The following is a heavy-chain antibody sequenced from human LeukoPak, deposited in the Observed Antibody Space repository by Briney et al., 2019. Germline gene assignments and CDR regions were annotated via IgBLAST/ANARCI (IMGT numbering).Heavy chain of an antibody. D-gene: IGHD2-2*01. CDR2: IRYDGSKK. Sequence: GGSLRLSCAASGFSFSSYDMHWVRQAPDKGLEWVAFIRYDGSKKYYVDSVKGRFTISRDNSKNIVYLQMNSLRSEDTAVYYCARAMGRYCSSTSCHSTTKIFDYWGQGTLVTVSS. J-gene: IGHJ4*02. CDR1: GFSFSSYD. CDR3: ARAMGRYCSSTSCHSTTKIFDY. V-gene: IGHV3-30*02.